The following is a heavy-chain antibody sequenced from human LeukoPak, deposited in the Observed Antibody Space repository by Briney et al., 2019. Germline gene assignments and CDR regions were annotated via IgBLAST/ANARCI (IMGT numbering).Heavy chain of an antibody. V-gene: IGHV4-34*01. J-gene: IGHJ2*01. CDR1: GGSFSGYY. CDR3: ARIGVLLWFGELLTPDWYFDL. Sequence: SETLSLTCAVYGGSFSGYYWSWIRQPPGKGLEWIGEINHSGSTNYNPSLKSRVTISVDTSKNQFSLKLSSVTAADTAVYCCARIGVLLWFGELLTPDWYFDLWGRGTLVTVSS. CDR2: INHSGST. D-gene: IGHD3-10*01.